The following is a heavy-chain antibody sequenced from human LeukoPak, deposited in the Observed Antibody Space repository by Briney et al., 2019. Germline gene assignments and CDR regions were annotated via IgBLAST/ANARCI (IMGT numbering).Heavy chain of an antibody. D-gene: IGHD4-17*01. CDR1: GFTFSSYS. CDR3: ARIRLTTVTKTYYYYYYMDV. J-gene: IGHJ6*03. V-gene: IGHV3-21*01. Sequence: GGSLRLSCAASGFTFSSYSMNWVRQAPGKGLEWVSSISSSSSYIYYADSVKGRFTISRDNAKNSLYLQMNSLRAEDTAVYYCARIRLTTVTKTYYYYYYMDVWGKGTTVTVSS. CDR2: ISSSSSYI.